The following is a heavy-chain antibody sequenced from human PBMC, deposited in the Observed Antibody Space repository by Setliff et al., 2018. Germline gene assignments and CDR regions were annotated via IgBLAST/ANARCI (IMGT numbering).Heavy chain of an antibody. CDR3: ARVPQEALYYYDRGNYFDY. Sequence: GGSLRLSCATSGFTFSHYGMHWVRQAPGKGLEWVAIILYDGSNKYYADSVKGRFTISRDSSTNTVYLQMNSLRGDDTAVYYCARVPQEALYYYDRGNYFDYWGQGTLVTVSS. CDR1: GFTFSHYG. CDR2: ILYDGSNK. D-gene: IGHD3-22*01. J-gene: IGHJ4*02. V-gene: IGHV3-33*01.